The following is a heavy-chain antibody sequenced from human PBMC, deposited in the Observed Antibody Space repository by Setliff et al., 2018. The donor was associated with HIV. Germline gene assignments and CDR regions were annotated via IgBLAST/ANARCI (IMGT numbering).Heavy chain of an antibody. CDR3: ARGGGITFGYSYYYMDV. J-gene: IGHJ6*03. D-gene: IGHD3-16*01. CDR1: GGPFSNYA. Sequence: GASVKVSCKDSGGPFSNYAISWVRQAPGQGLEWMGGIIPIFGTANYAQKFQGRVRFSAVESTSTAYMELSSLKSEDTAVYYCARGGGITFGYSYYYMDVWGKGTTVTVSS. V-gene: IGHV1-69*13. CDR2: IIPIFGTA.